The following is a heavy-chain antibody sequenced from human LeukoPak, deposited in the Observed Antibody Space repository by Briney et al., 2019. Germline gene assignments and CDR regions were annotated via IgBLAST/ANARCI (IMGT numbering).Heavy chain of an antibody. V-gene: IGHV3-74*01. D-gene: IGHD3-9*01. J-gene: IGHJ6*03. CDR2: ITGDGSDI. CDR3: AREGHYDILTGYSPLEYYFYYMDV. Sequence: PGGSLRLSCEASGFTLNKYWMHWVRQAPGKGLVWVSRITGDGSDIAYADSVKGRFTVSRDNSKSTLYLQMNSLRAEDTALYYCAREGHYDILTGYSPLEYYFYYMDVWGKGTTVTVSS. CDR1: GFTLNKYW.